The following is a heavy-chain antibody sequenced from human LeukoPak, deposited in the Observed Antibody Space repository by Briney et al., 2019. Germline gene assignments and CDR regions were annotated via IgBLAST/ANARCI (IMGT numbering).Heavy chain of an antibody. J-gene: IGHJ4*02. CDR2: INPNSGGT. CDR3: AREGGSANYYDSSGYSLSSPPDY. V-gene: IGHV1-2*02. CDR1: GYTFTGYY. Sequence: ASVKVSCKASGYTFTGYYMHWVRQAPGQGLEWMGWINPNSGGTNYAQKFQGRVTMTRDTSISTAYMELSRLRSDDTAVYYCAREGGSANYYDSSGYSLSSPPDYWGQGTLVTVSS. D-gene: IGHD3-22*01.